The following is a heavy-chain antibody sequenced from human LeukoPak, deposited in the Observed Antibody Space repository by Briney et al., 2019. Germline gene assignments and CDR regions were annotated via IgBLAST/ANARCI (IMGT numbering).Heavy chain of an antibody. J-gene: IGHJ2*01. Sequence: SETLSLTCTVSGASISSGGFFWSWIRQPPGKGLEWIGEVTRNGDINYNPSLKSRVTLSLEASQNKFSLTVNSVSAADTAVYYCARLSLMNPQLAYWYFDVWGRGTLVTVSS. CDR3: ARLSLMNPQLAYWYFDV. CDR1: GASISSGGFF. D-gene: IGHD1-1*01. V-gene: IGHV4-39*01. CDR2: VTRNGDI.